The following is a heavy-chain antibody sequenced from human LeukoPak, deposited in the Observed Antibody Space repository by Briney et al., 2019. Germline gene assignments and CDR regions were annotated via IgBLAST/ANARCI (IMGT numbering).Heavy chain of an antibody. D-gene: IGHD2-21*01. CDR1: GGSISSSSYY. CDR3: ARGTYCGSDCYSFEY. J-gene: IGHJ4*02. Sequence: SETLSLTCTVSGGSISSSSYYWGWIRQPPGKGLEWIGSIYYSGSTYYNPSLKSRVTISVDTSKNQFSLKLSSVTAADTAVYYCARGTYCGSDCYSFEYWGQGILVTVSS. CDR2: IYYSGST. V-gene: IGHV4-39*07.